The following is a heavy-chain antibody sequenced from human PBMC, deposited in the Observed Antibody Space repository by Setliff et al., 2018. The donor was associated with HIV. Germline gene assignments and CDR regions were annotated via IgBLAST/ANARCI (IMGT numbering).Heavy chain of an antibody. V-gene: IGHV4-39*07. CDR3: SVYLYSSCWYGLYYHGMDL. D-gene: IGHD6-19*01. CDR1: GGSISSISYY. J-gene: IGHJ6*02. CDR2: IYYSGST. Sequence: PSETLSLTCTVSGGSISSISYYWGWIRQPPGKGREWIGSIYYSGSTYYSPSLKSRVTISVDTSKNQFSLKLSSVTAADTAVYYCSVYLYSSCWYGLYYHGMDLLGQGTTVTV.